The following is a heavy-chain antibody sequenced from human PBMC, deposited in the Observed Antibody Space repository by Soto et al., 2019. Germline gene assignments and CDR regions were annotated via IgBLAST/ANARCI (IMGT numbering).Heavy chain of an antibody. CDR2: ISGSGGST. J-gene: IGHJ4*02. V-gene: IGHV3-23*01. CDR1: GFTFSSYA. CDR3: AKDLFSGLHGSEIPDGSFDY. Sequence: EVQLLESGGGLVQPGGSLRLSCAASGFTFSSYAMSWVRQAPGKGLEWVSAISGSGGSTYYADSVKGRFTISRDNSKSTLYLQMNSLRAEDTAVYYCAKDLFSGLHGSEIPDGSFDYWGQGTLVTVSS. D-gene: IGHD3-10*01.